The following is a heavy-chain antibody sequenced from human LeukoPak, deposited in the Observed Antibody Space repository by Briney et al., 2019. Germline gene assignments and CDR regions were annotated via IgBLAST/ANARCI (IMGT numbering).Heavy chain of an antibody. Sequence: SETLSLTCTVSGGSIRSSYYYWGWIRQPPGKGLEWIGSIYDSGSTYYNPSLKSRVTISVDTSKNQFSLKLNSVTAADTAVYYCAREGRRYFDWDNWFDPWGQGTLVTVSS. V-gene: IGHV4-39*02. CDR2: IYDSGST. CDR3: AREGRRYFDWDNWFDP. D-gene: IGHD3-9*01. J-gene: IGHJ5*02. CDR1: GGSIRSSYYY.